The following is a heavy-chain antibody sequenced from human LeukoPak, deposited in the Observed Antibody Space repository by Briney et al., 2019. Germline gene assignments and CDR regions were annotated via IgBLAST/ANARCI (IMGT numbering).Heavy chain of an antibody. Sequence: SQTLSLTCTVSGGSLSSGDYYWSWIRQPPRKGLEWIGYIYYSGSTYYNPSLKRRVTISVDTSKNQFSLKLSSVTAADTAVYYCARGPLTGILDYWGQGTLVTVSS. V-gene: IGHV4-30-4*01. CDR1: GGSLSSGDYY. D-gene: IGHD3-9*01. CDR3: ARGPLTGILDY. CDR2: IYYSGST. J-gene: IGHJ4*02.